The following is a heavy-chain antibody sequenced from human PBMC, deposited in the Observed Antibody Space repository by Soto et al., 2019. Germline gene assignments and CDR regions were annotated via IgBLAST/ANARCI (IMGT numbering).Heavy chain of an antibody. V-gene: IGHV3-23*01. CDR2: ISGSGGST. CDR3: AKSLTYYDFQDV. Sequence: EVQLLESGGGLVQPGGSLRLSCAASGFSFSSYAMSWVRQAPGKGLEWVSAISGSGGSTYYADSVKGRFTISRDNSKNTLYLQMNSLRAEDTAVYYCAKSLTYYDFQDVWGQGTTVTVSS. CDR1: GFSFSSYA. D-gene: IGHD3-3*01. J-gene: IGHJ6*02.